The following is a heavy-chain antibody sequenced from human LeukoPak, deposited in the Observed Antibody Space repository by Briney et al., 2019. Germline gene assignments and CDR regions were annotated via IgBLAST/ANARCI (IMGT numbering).Heavy chain of an antibody. CDR2: INHSGST. J-gene: IGHJ1*01. Sequence: SETLSLTCAVYSGSFSGFYWSWIRQSPGKGLEWIGEINHSGSTNYNPSPKSRVTISVDTSKNQFSLRLSSVTAADTAVYYCARHGRYSSGWLQDWGQGTLVTVSS. D-gene: IGHD6-19*01. CDR1: SGSFSGFY. CDR3: ARHGRYSSGWLQD. V-gene: IGHV4-34*01.